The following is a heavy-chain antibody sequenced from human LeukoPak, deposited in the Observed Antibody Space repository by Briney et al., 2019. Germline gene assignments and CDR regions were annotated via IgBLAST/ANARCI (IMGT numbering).Heavy chain of an antibody. V-gene: IGHV4-61*01. CDR2: IYYSGST. D-gene: IGHD6-6*01. CDR3: ARAGTSVAARITFDT. CDR1: GGSVSSSSYY. Sequence: SETLSLTCTVSGGSVSSSSYYWSWIRQPPGKGLEWIGYIYYSGSTNYNPSLKSRVTISVDTSKNQFSLRLSSVTAADTAVYYCARAGTSVAARITFDTWGQGTLVTVSS. J-gene: IGHJ5*02.